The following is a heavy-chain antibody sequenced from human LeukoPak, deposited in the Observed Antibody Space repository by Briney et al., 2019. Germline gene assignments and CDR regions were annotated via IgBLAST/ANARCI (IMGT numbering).Heavy chain of an antibody. CDR2: IYHSGST. CDR3: ARAYSGSFYAYSYYYMDV. D-gene: IGHD1-26*01. CDR1: GYSISSGYY. V-gene: IGHV4-38-2*02. Sequence: SETLSLTCTVSGYSISSGYYWGWIRQPPGKGLEWIGSIYHSGSTYYNPSLKSRVTISADTSKNQFSLKLSSVTAADTAIYYCARAYSGSFYAYSYYYMDVWGKGTTVTVSS. J-gene: IGHJ6*03.